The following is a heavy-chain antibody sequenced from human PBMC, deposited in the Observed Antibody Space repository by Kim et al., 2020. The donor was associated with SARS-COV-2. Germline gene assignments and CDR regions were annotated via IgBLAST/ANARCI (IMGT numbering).Heavy chain of an antibody. J-gene: IGHJ6*02. Sequence: YDGDSGEARCTISRDNSKNTLYLQMNSLRAEDTAVYYCARDTRDYYGMDVWGQGTTVTVSS. V-gene: IGHV3-33*01. CDR3: ARDTRDYYGMDV.